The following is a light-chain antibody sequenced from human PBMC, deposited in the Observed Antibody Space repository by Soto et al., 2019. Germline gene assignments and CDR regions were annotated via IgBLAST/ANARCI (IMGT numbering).Light chain of an antibody. CDR1: QSVSSN. CDR2: GAS. J-gene: IGKJ4*01. V-gene: IGKV3-15*01. CDR3: QQXNGWPLT. Sequence: EIVMTQSPATLSVSPGERATLSCRASQSVSSNLAWYQQKPGQAPRLLIYGASSRATGIPARFSGSGSGTEFTLTISSLQSEDXVVXXXQQXNGWPLTFGGGTKVEIK.